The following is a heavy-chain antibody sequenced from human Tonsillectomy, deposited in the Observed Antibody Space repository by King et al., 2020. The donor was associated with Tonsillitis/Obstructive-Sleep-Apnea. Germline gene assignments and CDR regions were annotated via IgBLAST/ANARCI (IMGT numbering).Heavy chain of an antibody. CDR1: GFTFSSYA. CDR3: ARMGGTTWYYFXY. J-gene: IGHJ4*02. CDR2: ISGSGRSK. V-gene: IGHV3-23*04. D-gene: IGHD6-13*01. Sequence: EVQLVESGGGLVQPGGSLRLSCAASGFTFSSYAMNWVRQAPGKGLEWVSGISGSGRSKYYADSVKGRFTISRDNSKNTLNLQMNSLRAEDTAVFYCARMGGTTWYYFXYXGQGTLVTVSS.